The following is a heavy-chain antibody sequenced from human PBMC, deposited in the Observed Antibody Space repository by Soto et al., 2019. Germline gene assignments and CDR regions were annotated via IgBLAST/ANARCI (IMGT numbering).Heavy chain of an antibody. CDR3: AGVSHLGRGHDS. CDR1: GDSVSSNVAA. D-gene: IGHD3-10*01. V-gene: IGHV6-1*01. CDR2: TFYRSNWNY. Sequence: SQTLSLTCAISGDSVSSNVAAWTWIRQSPSRGLEWLGRTFYRSNWNYNYAVSVTGRMTINPDTSRNQFSLQLNSVTPEDTAVYYGAGVSHLGRGHDSWGQGTLVTVSS. J-gene: IGHJ4*02.